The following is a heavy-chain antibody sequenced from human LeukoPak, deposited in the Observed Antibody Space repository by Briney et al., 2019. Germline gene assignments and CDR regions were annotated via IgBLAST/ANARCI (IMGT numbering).Heavy chain of an antibody. J-gene: IGHJ4*02. CDR2: IIPIFGTA. CDR3: ARGSSGWYLSSAYYFDY. CDR1: GYTFTSYG. Sequence: SVKVSCKASGYTFTSYGISWVRQAPGQGLEWMGGIIPIFGTANYAQKFQGRVTITADESTSTAYMELSSLRSEDTAVYYCARGSSGWYLSSAYYFDYWGQGTLVTVSS. D-gene: IGHD6-19*01. V-gene: IGHV1-69*13.